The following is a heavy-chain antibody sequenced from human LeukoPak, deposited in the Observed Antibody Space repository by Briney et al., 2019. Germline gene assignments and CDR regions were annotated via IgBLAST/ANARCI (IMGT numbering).Heavy chain of an antibody. Sequence: SETLSLTCRVFGGSISNYYWSWIRQPPGKGLEWIGYIYSSGATNYNPSLKSRVTISVDTSKNQFSLNLSSVTAADTAVYYCARQEIGLRSFDPWGQGTLVTVSS. CDR3: ARQEIGLRSFDP. CDR1: GGSISNYY. CDR2: IYSSGAT. J-gene: IGHJ5*02. V-gene: IGHV4-59*08. D-gene: IGHD3/OR15-3a*01.